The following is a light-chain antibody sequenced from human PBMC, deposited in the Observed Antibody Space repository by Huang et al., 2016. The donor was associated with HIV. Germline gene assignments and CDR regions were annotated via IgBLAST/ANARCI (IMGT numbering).Light chain of an antibody. Sequence: VMTQSPASLSASPGARVTLSCRASQGVRTNLAWYQQKPGQAPTLLMFGASTRATGTPPRFSSSGSGTDFTLTITSLQSSDSAIYYCQQYNDWPPLTFGGGTKVEI. V-gene: IGKV3D-15*01. J-gene: IGKJ4*01. CDR2: GAS. CDR1: QGVRTN. CDR3: QQYNDWPPLT.